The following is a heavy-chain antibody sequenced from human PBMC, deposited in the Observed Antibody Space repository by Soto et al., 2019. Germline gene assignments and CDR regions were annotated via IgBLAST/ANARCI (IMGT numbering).Heavy chain of an antibody. CDR3: TTLGFDP. J-gene: IGHJ5*02. CDR2: VKSKSNGGTT. CDR1: GSTFSNGW. Sequence: PGGSLRLSCAASGSTFSNGWMSWVRQAPGKGLEWVGRVKSKSNGGTTDYAASVKGRFTISRDDSKNTPYLQMNSLKTEDTAVYYCTTLGFDPWGQGTLVTVSS. V-gene: IGHV3-15*01.